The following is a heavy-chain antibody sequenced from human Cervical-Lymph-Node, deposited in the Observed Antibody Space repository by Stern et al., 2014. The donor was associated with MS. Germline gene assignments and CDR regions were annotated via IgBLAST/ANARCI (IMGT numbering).Heavy chain of an antibody. D-gene: IGHD3-10*01. CDR3: AREHYYGAGSQHGMDV. CDR1: SGSISSGGYD. CDR2: IFSSGST. Sequence: VQLVESGPGLVKPSQTLSLTCTVSSGSISSGGYDWAWIRQYPRRGLGWIGYIFSSGSTFYNPSLKSRVTISLDTSKNQFFLRLTSVTAADTAVYYCAREHYYGAGSQHGMDVWGQGTTVTVYS. J-gene: IGHJ6*02. V-gene: IGHV4-31*03.